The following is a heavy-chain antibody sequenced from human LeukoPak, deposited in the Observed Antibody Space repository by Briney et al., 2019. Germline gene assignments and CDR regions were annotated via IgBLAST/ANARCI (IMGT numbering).Heavy chain of an antibody. CDR3: AREYGSGSYTGIDY. CDR1: GHTFSNFG. CDR2: ISGNNDNP. Sequence: GASVKVSCKTSGHTFSNFGISWVRQAPGQGLEWMGWISGNNDNPNYGQKFQGRFTVTTDSSTSTAYMELRNLRSDDTAVYYCAREYGSGSYTGIDYWGQGTLVTVSS. V-gene: IGHV1-18*01. D-gene: IGHD3-10*01. J-gene: IGHJ4*02.